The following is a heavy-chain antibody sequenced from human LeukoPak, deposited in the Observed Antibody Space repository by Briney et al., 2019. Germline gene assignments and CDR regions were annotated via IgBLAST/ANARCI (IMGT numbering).Heavy chain of an antibody. V-gene: IGHV1-69*05. CDR3: ARAVVVATPYGYYYYYYMDV. CDR1: GGSFSRHG. D-gene: IGHD2-2*03. J-gene: IGHJ6*03. CDR2: IIPHFGSP. Sequence: SVNVSCKASGGSFSRHGISWVRQAPGQGLEWIGGIIPHFGSPNYAQNFQGRVTITMDESTSTAYMELSSLRCEDTAVYYCARAVVVATPYGYYYYYYMDVWGTGTTVTVSS.